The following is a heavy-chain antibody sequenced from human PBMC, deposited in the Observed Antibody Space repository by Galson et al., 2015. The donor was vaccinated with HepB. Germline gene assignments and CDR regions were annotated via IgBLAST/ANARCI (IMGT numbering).Heavy chain of an antibody. Sequence: SVKVSCKASGSTFTNFYVHWVRQAPGQGLDYVGVINARTGGATYAQKFQGRVTMTRDTSTSTVYMELSSLTSEDTAVYYCSREGADTFWFDPWGQGTLVTVSS. CDR1: GSTFTNFY. D-gene: IGHD2-2*02. V-gene: IGHV1-46*01. CDR3: SREGADTFWFDP. CDR2: INARTGGA. J-gene: IGHJ5*02.